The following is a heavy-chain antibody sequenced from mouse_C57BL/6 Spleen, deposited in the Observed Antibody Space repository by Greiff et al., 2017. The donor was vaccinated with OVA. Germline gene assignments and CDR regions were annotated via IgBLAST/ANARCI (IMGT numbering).Heavy chain of an antibody. V-gene: IGHV6-6*01. Sequence: EVKLMESGGGLVQPGGSMKLSCAASGFTFSDAWMDWVRQSPEKGLEWVAEISNKANNHATYYTVSVKGRFTISRDDSKSSVYLQMNSLRAEVTGVDYWTREMDSNYVYWYFDVWGTGTTVTVSS. D-gene: IGHD2-5*01. CDR2: ISNKANNHAT. CDR1: GFTFSDAW. J-gene: IGHJ1*03. CDR3: TREMDSNYVYWYFDV.